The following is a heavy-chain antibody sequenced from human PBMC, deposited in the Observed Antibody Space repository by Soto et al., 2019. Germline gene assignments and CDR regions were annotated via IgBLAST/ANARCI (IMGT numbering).Heavy chain of an antibody. J-gene: IGHJ6*02. CDR1: GYNFASYW. D-gene: IGHD5-12*01. Sequence: GESLKISCKGSGYNFASYWINWVRQVPGKGLEWMGRIDPTDSYTNYNPSFEGHVTLSADKSISTVYLQWSSLRASDTATYCCARRLSGAKNGYNMYYFHGLDVRGQGTTVTVSS. CDR3: ARRLSGAKNGYNMYYFHGLDV. CDR2: IDPTDSYT. V-gene: IGHV5-10-1*01.